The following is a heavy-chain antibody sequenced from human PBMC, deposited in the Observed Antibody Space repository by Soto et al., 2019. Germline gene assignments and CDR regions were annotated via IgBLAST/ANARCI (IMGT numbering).Heavy chain of an antibody. J-gene: IGHJ6*02. CDR3: ARAGKYYYGSGSPYYYGMDV. Sequence: QVQLVQSGAEVKKPGASVKVSCKASGYTFTSYGVSWVRQAPGQGLGWRGWTSGYNGNTNYAQKLQGRVTMTTDTSTRTAYMELRSLRSDDTAVYYCARAGKYYYGSGSPYYYGMDVCGQAIKVTVSS. CDR1: GYTFTSYG. D-gene: IGHD3-10*01. V-gene: IGHV1-18*04. CDR2: TSGYNGNT.